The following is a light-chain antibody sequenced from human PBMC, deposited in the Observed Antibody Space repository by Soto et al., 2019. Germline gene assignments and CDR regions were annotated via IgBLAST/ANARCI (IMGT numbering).Light chain of an antibody. Sequence: QSVLTQPASVSGSPGQSITISCTGTSSDVGGYNYVSWYQQHPGKAPKPMIYDVSNRPSGVSNGFSGSKSGNTASLTISGLRAEDEADYYCSSYTSSSTPVVFGGGTKLTV. J-gene: IGLJ2*01. V-gene: IGLV2-14*01. CDR3: SSYTSSSTPVV. CDR2: DVS. CDR1: SSDVGGYNY.